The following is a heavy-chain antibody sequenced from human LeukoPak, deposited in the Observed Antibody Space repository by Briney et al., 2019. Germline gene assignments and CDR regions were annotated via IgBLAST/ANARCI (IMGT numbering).Heavy chain of an antibody. V-gene: IGHV3-30*18. Sequence: GGSLRLSCAASGFTFSSYGMHWVRRAPGKGLEWVAVISYDGSNKYYADSVKGRFTISRDNSKNTLYLQMNSLRAEDTAVYYCAKDTYYYDSSGYPGYWGQGTLVTVSS. CDR2: ISYDGSNK. D-gene: IGHD3-22*01. CDR3: AKDTYYYDSSGYPGY. CDR1: GFTFSSYG. J-gene: IGHJ4*02.